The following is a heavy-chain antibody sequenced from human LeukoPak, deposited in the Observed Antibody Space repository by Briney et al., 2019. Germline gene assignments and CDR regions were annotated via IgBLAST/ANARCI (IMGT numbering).Heavy chain of an antibody. D-gene: IGHD3-3*01. CDR2: IYYSGST. V-gene: IGHV4-59*01. CDR1: GGSISSYY. CDR3: ARAPIPYDRSRTDYRFDP. Sequence: SETLSLTCSVSGGSISSYYWSWIRQPPGKGLEWIGYIYYSGSTNYNPSLKSRVTISLDTSKSQFSMKLTSVTAADTAVYYCARAPIPYDRSRTDYRFDPWGQGTLVTVAS. J-gene: IGHJ5*02.